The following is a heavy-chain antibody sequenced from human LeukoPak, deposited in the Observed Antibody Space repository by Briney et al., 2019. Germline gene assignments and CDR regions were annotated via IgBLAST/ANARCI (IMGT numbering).Heavy chain of an antibody. J-gene: IGHJ6*02. D-gene: IGHD6-13*01. CDR3: AKDNAAVRPYYGMDV. Sequence: GRSLRLSCAVSGFTFDDYAMHWVRQAPGKGLEWVSGISWNSGSIGYADSVKGRFTISRDNAKNPLYLQMNSLRAEDTALYYCAKDNAAVRPYYGMDVWGQGTTVTVSS. V-gene: IGHV3-9*01. CDR2: ISWNSGSI. CDR1: GFTFDDYA.